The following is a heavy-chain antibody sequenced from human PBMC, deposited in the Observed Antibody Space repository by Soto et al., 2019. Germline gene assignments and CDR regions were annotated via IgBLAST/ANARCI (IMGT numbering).Heavy chain of an antibody. CDR2: IYHSGST. CDR3: ARVTGGDYYTQDLIDY. J-gene: IGHJ4*02. D-gene: IGHD4-17*01. CDR1: GGSISSGGYS. Sequence: QLQLQESGSGLVKPSQTLSLTCAVSGGSISSGGYSWSWIRQPPGKGLEWIGYIYHSGSTYYNPSLKSRVTISVDRSKNQFSLKLSSVTAADTAVYYCARVTGGDYYTQDLIDYWGQGTLVTVSS. V-gene: IGHV4-30-2*01.